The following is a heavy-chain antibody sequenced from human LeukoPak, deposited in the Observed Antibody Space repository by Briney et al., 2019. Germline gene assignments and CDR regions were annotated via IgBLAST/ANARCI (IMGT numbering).Heavy chain of an antibody. CDR1: GFTFSGSP. J-gene: IGHJ6*03. Sequence: GGSLRLPCAASGFTFSGSPMHWVRQAPGKGLEWVAVISSDGGNKYYADSVKGQFTISRDNSNNTLYLQMNSLRPEDTAVYYCARGAGTTVYYMDVWGKGTTVTVSS. CDR2: ISSDGGNK. V-gene: IGHV3-30*01. D-gene: IGHD1-7*01. CDR3: ARGAGTTVYYMDV.